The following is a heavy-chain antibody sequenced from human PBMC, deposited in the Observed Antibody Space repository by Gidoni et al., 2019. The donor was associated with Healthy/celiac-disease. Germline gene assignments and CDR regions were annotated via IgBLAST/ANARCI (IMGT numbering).Heavy chain of an antibody. V-gene: IGHV4-39*01. CDR2: IYYSGST. CDR3: ARGNSSGYYYPYYYYGMDV. J-gene: IGHJ6*02. CDR1: GGSISSSSYY. D-gene: IGHD3-22*01. Sequence: QLQLQESGPGLVKPSETLALTCTVSGGSISSSSYYWGWIRQPPGKGLEWIGSIYYSGSTYYNPSLKSRVTISVDTSKTQFSLKLSSVTAADTAVYYCARGNSSGYYYPYYYYGMDVWGQGTTVTVSS.